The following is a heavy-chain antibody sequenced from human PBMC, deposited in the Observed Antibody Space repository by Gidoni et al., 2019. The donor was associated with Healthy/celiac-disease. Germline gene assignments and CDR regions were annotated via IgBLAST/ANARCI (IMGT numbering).Heavy chain of an antibody. J-gene: IGHJ5*02. CDR1: GFSLSTSGVG. V-gene: IGHV2-5*01. CDR2: IYWNDDK. D-gene: IGHD6-13*01. Sequence: QITLKESGPTLVKPTQTLTLTCTFSGFSLSTSGVGVGWIRQPPGKALEWLALIYWNDDKRYSPSLKSRLTVTKDTSKNQVVLTMTNMDPVDTATYYCAHRGSSCWYSPWGQGTLVTVSS. CDR3: AHRGSSCWYSP.